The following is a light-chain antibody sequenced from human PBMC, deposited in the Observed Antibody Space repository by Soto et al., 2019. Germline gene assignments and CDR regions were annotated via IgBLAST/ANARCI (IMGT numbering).Light chain of an antibody. J-gene: IGLJ1*01. CDR2: GVS. CDR1: SGDVGNYNY. Sequence: QSVLTQPASVSGSPGQSITISCTGTSGDVGNYNYVSWYQHHPGKAPKLVIFGVSDRPSGISYRFSGFKSDNTASLTISGLQPEDEADYYCSSYTSSNTFVFGSGTKLTVL. V-gene: IGLV2-14*01. CDR3: SSYTSSNTFV.